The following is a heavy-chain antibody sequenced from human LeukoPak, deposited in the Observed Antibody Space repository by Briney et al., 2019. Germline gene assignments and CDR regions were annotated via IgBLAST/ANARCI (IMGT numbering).Heavy chain of an antibody. CDR1: GFTFSSYS. D-gene: IGHD2-8*01. V-gene: IGHV3-21*04. Sequence: GGSLRLSCAASGFTFSSYSMNWVRQAPGKGLEWVSSISSSSSYIYYADSVKGRFTISRVNSKNTLYLQMNSLRAEDTAVYYCAKDPDCTSGICYTFFDYWGQGTLVTVSS. CDR3: AKDPDCTSGICYTFFDY. J-gene: IGHJ4*02. CDR2: ISSSSSYI.